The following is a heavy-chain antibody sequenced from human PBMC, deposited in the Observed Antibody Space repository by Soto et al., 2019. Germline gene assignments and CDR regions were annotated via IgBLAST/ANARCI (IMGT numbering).Heavy chain of an antibody. Sequence: PGGCIRHARAFSLVTLQTSALDGIRKAIGKGLEWVSAISGSGGSTYYADSVKGRFTISRDNSKNTLYLQMNSLRAEDTAVYYCAKGPYYDSSAMIAYWVQRTLVPVSS. V-gene: IGHV3-23*01. CDR3: AKGPYYDSSAMIAY. CDR2: ISGSGGST. CDR1: LVTLQTSA. J-gene: IGHJ4*02. D-gene: IGHD3-22*01.